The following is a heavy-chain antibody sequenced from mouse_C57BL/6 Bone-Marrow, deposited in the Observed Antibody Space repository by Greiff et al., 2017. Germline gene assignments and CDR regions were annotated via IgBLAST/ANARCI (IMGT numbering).Heavy chain of an antibody. V-gene: IGHV2-5*01. CDR2: IWRGGST. Sequence: VQLKESGPGLVQPSQSLSITCTVSGFSLTSYGVHWVRQSPGKGLEWLGVIWRGGSTDYNAAFMSRLSITKDNSKSQVFFKMNSLQADDTAIYYCAKPGYGNYDWDFDVWGTGTTVTVSS. CDR3: AKPGYGNYDWDFDV. D-gene: IGHD2-1*01. CDR1: GFSLTSYG. J-gene: IGHJ1*03.